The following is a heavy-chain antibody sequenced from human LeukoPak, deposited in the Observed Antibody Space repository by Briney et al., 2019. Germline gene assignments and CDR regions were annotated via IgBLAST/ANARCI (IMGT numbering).Heavy chain of an antibody. V-gene: IGHV3-30-3*01. CDR2: MSYDGFSK. Sequence: GGSLRLSCAASRIAFSNSIMHWVRQAPGKGLEWVSAMSYDGFSKYYADSTKGRFTISRDEFKATVFLQMKSLRPEDTAVYYCAREGHTSGYCGDFDVWGQGTTVVVSS. D-gene: IGHD5-18*01. CDR3: AREGHTSGYCGDFDV. J-gene: IGHJ3*01. CDR1: RIAFSNSI.